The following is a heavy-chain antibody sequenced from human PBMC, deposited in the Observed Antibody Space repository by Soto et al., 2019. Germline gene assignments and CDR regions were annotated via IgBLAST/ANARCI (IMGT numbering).Heavy chain of an antibody. CDR2: IYYSGST. D-gene: IGHD1-26*01. Sequence: SETLSLTRTVSGGSISSSSYYWGWIRQPPGKGLEWIGSIYYSGSTYYNPSLKSRVTISVDTSKNQFSLKLSSVTAADTAVYYCARHYSVGLAGLYYVDYWGQGTLVTVSS. J-gene: IGHJ4*02. V-gene: IGHV4-39*01. CDR3: ARHYSVGLAGLYYVDY. CDR1: GGSISSSSYY.